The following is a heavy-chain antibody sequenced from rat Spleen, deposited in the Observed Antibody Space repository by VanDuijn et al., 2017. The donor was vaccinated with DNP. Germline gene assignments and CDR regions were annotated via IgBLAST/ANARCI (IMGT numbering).Heavy chain of an antibody. J-gene: IGHJ4*01. V-gene: IGHV5-7*01. CDR2: ISYDGSNT. Sequence: EVQLVESGGGLVQPGRSLKLSCVASGFTFSTYWMFWIRQAPKKGLEWVATISYDGSNTYYRDSVKGRFTISRDNAKSSLYLQMDSLRSEDTATYYCARPDAWGQGTSVTVSS. CDR3: ARPDA. CDR1: GFTFSTYW.